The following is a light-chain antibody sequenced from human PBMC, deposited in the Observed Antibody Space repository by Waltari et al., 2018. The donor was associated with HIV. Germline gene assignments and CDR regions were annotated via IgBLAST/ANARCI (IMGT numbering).Light chain of an antibody. V-gene: IGKV3D-15*01. CDR2: GAS. J-gene: IGKJ3*01. CDR1: QNITSD. CDR3: QQYDSWPPCT. Sequence: EIVMTQSPATLSVSPGERVIRFGRASQNITSDFAWYLHKAGQAPRLLMYGASTRATGIPARFRGNGSGTEFTLSISRVQSEDSGLYNCQQYDSWPPCTFGPGTKIGI.